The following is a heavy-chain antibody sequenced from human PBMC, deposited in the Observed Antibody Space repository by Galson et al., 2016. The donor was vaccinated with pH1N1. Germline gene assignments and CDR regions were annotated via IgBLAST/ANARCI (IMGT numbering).Heavy chain of an antibody. CDR1: GGSFSGYY. CDR3: ARVSTMMVLVVGYYYCYYMDV. J-gene: IGHJ6*03. V-gene: IGHV4-34*01. D-gene: IGHD3-22*01. CDR2: INHDGSA. Sequence: LSLTCIVYGGSFSGYYWSWIRQPPGKGLEWIGEINHDGSANYNPSLKSRVTMLVDTSKNQFSLKLSSVTAADTAVYYCARVSTMMVLVVGYYYCYYMDVWGKGTTVTVS.